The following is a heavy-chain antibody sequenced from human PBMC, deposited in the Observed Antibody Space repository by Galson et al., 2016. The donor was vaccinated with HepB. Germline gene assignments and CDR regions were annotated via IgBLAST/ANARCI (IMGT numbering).Heavy chain of an antibody. CDR3: ARLSFDFWRSGALDI. V-gene: IGHV1-8*02. CDR1: GYSFSNYD. D-gene: IGHD3-3*01. Sequence: SVKVSCKASGYSFSNYDIHWVRQAIGQGLEWMGRMNPNRDDTDFAQRFQGRVTMTRNTSISTAYMELSSLRSEDTAVYYCARLSFDFWRSGALDIWGQGTTVTVS. J-gene: IGHJ3*02. CDR2: MNPNRDDT.